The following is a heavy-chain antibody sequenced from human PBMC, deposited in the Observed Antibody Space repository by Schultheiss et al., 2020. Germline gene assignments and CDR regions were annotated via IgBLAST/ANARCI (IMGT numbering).Heavy chain of an antibody. D-gene: IGHD5-18*01. J-gene: IGHJ4*02. CDR1: GYSFTSYW. CDR3: ARHKRGYSYGYDY. CDR2: IDPSDSYT. V-gene: IGHV5-10-1*01. Sequence: GESLKISCKGSGYSFTSYWIIWVRQMPGKGLEWMGRIDPSDSYTNYSPSFQGHVTISADKSISTAYLQWSSLKASDTAMYYCARHKRGYSYGYDYWGQGTLVTVSS.